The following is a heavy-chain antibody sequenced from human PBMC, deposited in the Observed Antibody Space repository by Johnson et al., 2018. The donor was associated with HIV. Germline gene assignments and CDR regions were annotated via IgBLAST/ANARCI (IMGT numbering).Heavy chain of an antibody. J-gene: IGHJ3*02. Sequence: MLLVESGGGVVRPGGSLRLSCAASGFTFDDYGMSWVRQAPGKGLEWVSGINWNGGSTGYADSVKGRFTISRDNAKNSLYLQINSLRAEDTVLYYCARDSMVQGCMWAFDIWGQGPMVTVSS. V-gene: IGHV3-20*04. CDR1: GFTFDDYG. CDR2: INWNGGST. CDR3: ARDSMVQGCMWAFDI. D-gene: IGHD3-10*01.